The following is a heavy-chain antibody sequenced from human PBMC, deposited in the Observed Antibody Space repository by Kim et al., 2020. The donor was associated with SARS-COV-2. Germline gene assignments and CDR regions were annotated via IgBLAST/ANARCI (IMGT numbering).Heavy chain of an antibody. Sequence: GGSLRLSCAASGFTFSSYTIHWVRQAPGKGLEWVSSISGGAVSTYYADSVKGRFTISRDNSQSTLHLQMNSLRAEDTAIYYCAKLTGASPIDYWVQGNLV. V-gene: IGHV3-23*01. CDR2: ISGGAVST. CDR3: AKLTGASPIDY. D-gene: IGHD1-1*01. CDR1: GFTFSSYT. J-gene: IGHJ4*02.